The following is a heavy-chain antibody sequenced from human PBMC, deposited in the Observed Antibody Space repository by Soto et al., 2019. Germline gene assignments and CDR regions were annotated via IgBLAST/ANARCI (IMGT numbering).Heavy chain of an antibody. D-gene: IGHD3-3*01. CDR2: ISSSGSTI. J-gene: IGHJ6*02. Sequence: PGGSLRLSCAASGFTFSDYYMGWIRQAPGKGLEWVSYISSSGSTIYYADSVKGRFTISRDNAKNSLYLQMNSLRAEDTAVYYCAREIQGYYDFWSGYHYYYYGMDVWGQGTTVTVSS. CDR1: GFTFSDYY. CDR3: AREIQGYYDFWSGYHYYYYGMDV. V-gene: IGHV3-11*01.